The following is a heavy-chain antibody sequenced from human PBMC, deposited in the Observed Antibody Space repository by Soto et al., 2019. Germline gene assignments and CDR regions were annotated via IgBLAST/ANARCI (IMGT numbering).Heavy chain of an antibody. V-gene: IGHV1-3*01. D-gene: IGHD6-19*01. Sequence: ASVKVSCKASGYTFTSYAMHWVRQAPGQRLEWMGWINAGNGNTKYSQKFQGRVTITRDTSASTAYMELSSLRSEDTAVYYCARDSYSSAWYDYYYGMDVWGQGTTVTVSS. J-gene: IGHJ6*02. CDR1: GYTFTSYA. CDR3: ARDSYSSAWYDYYYGMDV. CDR2: INAGNGNT.